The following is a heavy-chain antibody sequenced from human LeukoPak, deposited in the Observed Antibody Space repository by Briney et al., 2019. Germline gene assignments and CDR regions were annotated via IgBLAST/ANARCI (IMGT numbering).Heavy chain of an antibody. Sequence: GGSLRLSCAASGFTFSTYWMHWVRQAPGKGLVWVSRTNSDGSRTIYADSVKGRFTISRDNAKNTLYLQMNSLRAEDTAVYYCAREKGDYDSSGYYYSYYFDYWGQGTLVTVSS. CDR1: GFTFSTYW. J-gene: IGHJ4*02. D-gene: IGHD3-22*01. V-gene: IGHV3-74*01. CDR2: TNSDGSRT. CDR3: AREKGDYDSSGYYYSYYFDY.